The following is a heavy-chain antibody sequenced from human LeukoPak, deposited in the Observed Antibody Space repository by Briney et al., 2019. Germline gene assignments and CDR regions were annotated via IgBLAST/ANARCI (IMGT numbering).Heavy chain of an antibody. CDR1: GFTFSSYG. Sequence: GGSLRLSCAASGFTFSSYGMHWVRQAPGKGLEWVAVISFEGSNKYYGESVKGRLTISRDNSKNTLYLQMNSLRAEDTAVYYCARHSDSRAFPDYDAFDIWGQGTMVTVSS. J-gene: IGHJ3*02. V-gene: IGHV3-30*03. D-gene: IGHD3-22*01. CDR3: ARHSDSRAFPDYDAFDI. CDR2: ISFEGSNK.